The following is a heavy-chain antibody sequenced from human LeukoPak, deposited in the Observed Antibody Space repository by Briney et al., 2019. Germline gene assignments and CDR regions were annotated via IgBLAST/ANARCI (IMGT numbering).Heavy chain of an antibody. CDR1: GFTFSSYA. J-gene: IGHJ4*02. D-gene: IGHD6-19*01. V-gene: IGHV3-30-3*02. CDR2: ISYDGSNK. CDR3: AKPYSSGSFYYFDY. Sequence: PGGSLRLSCAASGFTFSSYAMHWVRQAPGKGLEWVAVISYDGSNKYYADSVKGRFTISRDNSKNTLYLQMNSLRAEDTAVYYCAKPYSSGSFYYFDYWGQGTLVTVSS.